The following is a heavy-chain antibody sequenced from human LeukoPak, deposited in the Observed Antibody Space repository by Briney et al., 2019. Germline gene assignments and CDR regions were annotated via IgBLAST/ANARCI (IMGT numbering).Heavy chain of an antibody. CDR1: GDSISSSSHY. D-gene: IGHD2-21*02. CDR3: VAEMTASAAFDM. V-gene: IGHV4-39*01. CDR2: LHHTGRR. J-gene: IGHJ3*02. Sequence: SDTLSLTRTVSGDSISSSSHYWGWIRQPPGKTLEWIGSLHHTGRRYSSAALKSRVNISMDMSKSQFSLKLNSVTAADSGVYYCVAEMTASAAFDMGGGESLVAVS.